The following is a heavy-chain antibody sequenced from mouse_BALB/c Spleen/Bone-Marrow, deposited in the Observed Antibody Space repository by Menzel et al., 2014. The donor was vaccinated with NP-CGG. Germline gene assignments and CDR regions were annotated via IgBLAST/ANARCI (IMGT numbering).Heavy chain of an antibody. V-gene: IGHV1S22*01. CDR3: TRIFDY. J-gene: IGHJ2*01. Sequence: LQQSGSELVRPGASVKLSCKASGYILANYWMHWVKQRHGQGLEWIGNISPRSGSTNYDEKFKSKATLTVDTSSATAYMYLNSLTSEDSAVYYCTRIFDYWGQGTILTASS. CDR2: ISPRSGST. CDR1: GYILANYW.